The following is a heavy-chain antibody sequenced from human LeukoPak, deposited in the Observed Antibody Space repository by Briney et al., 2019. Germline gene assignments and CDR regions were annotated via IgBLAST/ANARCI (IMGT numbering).Heavy chain of an antibody. Sequence: GGSLRLSCAVSGFTFRNYGMHWVSQAPGKGLEWVAVISYDESDKYYGDSVKGRFTISRDNSKNTLYLQMRSLRAEDTAVYYCVKDTKYDSSSYYDYWGQGTLVTVSS. CDR3: VKDTKYDSSSYYDY. D-gene: IGHD3-22*01. CDR1: GFTFRNYG. J-gene: IGHJ4*02. CDR2: ISYDESDK. V-gene: IGHV3-30*18.